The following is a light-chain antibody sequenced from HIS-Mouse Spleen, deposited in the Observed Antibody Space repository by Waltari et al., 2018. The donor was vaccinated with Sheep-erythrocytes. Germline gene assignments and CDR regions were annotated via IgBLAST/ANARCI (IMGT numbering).Light chain of an antibody. CDR1: QSISSY. V-gene: IGKV1-39*01. CDR3: QQSYSTPQFT. J-gene: IGKJ3*01. CDR2: AAS. Sequence: DIQMTQSPSSLSASVGDSVTITCRASQSISSYLNWDQQKPGKAPKLLIYAASSLQSGVPSRFSGSGSGTDFTLTISSLQPEDFATYYCQQSYSTPQFTFGPGTKVDIK.